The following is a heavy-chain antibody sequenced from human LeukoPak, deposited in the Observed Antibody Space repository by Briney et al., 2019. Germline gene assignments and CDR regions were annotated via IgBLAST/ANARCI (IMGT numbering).Heavy chain of an antibody. CDR1: GVTFTSFA. V-gene: IGHV1-69*01. CDR2: IIPIFGTA. J-gene: IGHJ3*02. CDR3: VGGEDIGYIRPGSFDI. Sequence: ASVKVSSTASGVTFTSFAISWVRHAPGQGLEWMGGIIPIFGTANYAQTFQGRVTITADESTSTAYMELSRLRPGHTRVYICVGGEDIGYIRPGSFDIWGQGTMVTVSS. D-gene: IGHD2-21*01.